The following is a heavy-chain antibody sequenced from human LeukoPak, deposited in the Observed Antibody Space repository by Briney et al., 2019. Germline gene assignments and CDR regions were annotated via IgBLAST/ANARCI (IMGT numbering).Heavy chain of an antibody. V-gene: IGHV4-59*01. J-gene: IGHJ4*02. Sequence: SETLSLTCIVSGGSISTYYWSWIRQPPGKGLEWIGYIYYSGSTNYNPSLESRVTISVDTSKNHFSLNVTSVTAADTAVYYCARGYSGSSYYFDVWAQGTLVTVSS. CDR3: ARGYSGSSYYFDV. CDR2: IYYSGST. CDR1: GGSISTYY. D-gene: IGHD5-12*01.